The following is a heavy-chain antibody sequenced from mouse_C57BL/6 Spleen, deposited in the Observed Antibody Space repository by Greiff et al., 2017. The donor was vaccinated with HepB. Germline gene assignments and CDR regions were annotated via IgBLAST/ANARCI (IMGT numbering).Heavy chain of an antibody. V-gene: IGHV10-1*01. D-gene: IGHD2-2*01. CDR1: GFSFNTYA. J-gene: IGHJ4*01. CDR3: VSGYYYAMDY. CDR2: IRSKSNNYAT. Sequence: EVKVVESGGGLVQPKGSLKLSCAASGFSFNTYAMNWVRQAPGKGLEWVARIRSKSNNYATYYADSVKDRFTISRDDSESMLYLQMNNLKTEDTAMYYCVSGYYYAMDYWGQGTSVTVSS.